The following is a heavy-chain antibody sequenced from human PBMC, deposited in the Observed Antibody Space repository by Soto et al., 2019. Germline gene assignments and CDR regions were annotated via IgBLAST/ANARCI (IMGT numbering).Heavy chain of an antibody. Sequence: AASMKVSCKTSGYSFTDYHIHWVRQAPGQGLEWLGRINPKSGGTSTAQKFQGWVTMTTDTSISTASMELTRLTSDDTAIYYCARGDSTDCSNGVCSFFYNHDMDVWG. D-gene: IGHD2-8*01. CDR1: GYSFTDYH. J-gene: IGHJ6*02. CDR3: ARGDSTDCSNGVCSFFYNHDMDV. V-gene: IGHV1-2*04. CDR2: INPKSGGT.